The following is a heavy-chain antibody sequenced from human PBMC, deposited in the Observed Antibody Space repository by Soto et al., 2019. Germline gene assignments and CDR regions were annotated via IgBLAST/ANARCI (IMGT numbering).Heavy chain of an antibody. CDR2: IHTSGST. V-gene: IGHV4-4*07. CDR3: ARPQYFGEDGAFNI. Sequence: QVQLQESGPGLVKPSETLSLICTVSGGSISGFYWSWIRQPAGKGLEWIGRIHTSGSTNINPSLKSRVSLSVDTSRNQLSLTLASVTAADTAAYYCARPQYFGEDGAFNIWGQGTVVTVSS. D-gene: IGHD3-10*01. CDR1: GGSISGFY. J-gene: IGHJ3*02.